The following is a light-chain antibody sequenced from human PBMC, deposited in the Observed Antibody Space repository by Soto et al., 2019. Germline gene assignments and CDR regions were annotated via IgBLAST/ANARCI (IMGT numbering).Light chain of an antibody. V-gene: IGKV1-39*01. CDR3: QQSYSTPLT. CDR2: AAS. J-gene: IGKJ4*01. Sequence: DIQMTQSPSSLSASVGDRVTITCRASQSISSYLNWYQQKQGKAPKLLIYAASSLQSGVPSRFSGSGSGTDFNLTISSLQPADFATYYCQQSYSTPLTFGGGTKVEIK. CDR1: QSISSY.